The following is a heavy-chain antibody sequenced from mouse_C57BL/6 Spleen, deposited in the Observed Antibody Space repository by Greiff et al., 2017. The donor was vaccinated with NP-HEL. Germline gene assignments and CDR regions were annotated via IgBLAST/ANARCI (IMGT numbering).Heavy chain of an antibody. D-gene: IGHD2-10*02. Sequence: EVKLQQSGPELVKPGASVKMSCKASGYTFTDYNMHWVKQSHGKSLEWIGYINPNNGGTSYNQKFKGKATLTVNKSSSTAYMELRSLTSEDSAVYYCARGEYGNYDWYFDVWGTGTTVTVSS. CDR3: ARGEYGNYDWYFDV. CDR2: INPNNGGT. V-gene: IGHV1-22*01. CDR1: GYTFTDYN. J-gene: IGHJ1*03.